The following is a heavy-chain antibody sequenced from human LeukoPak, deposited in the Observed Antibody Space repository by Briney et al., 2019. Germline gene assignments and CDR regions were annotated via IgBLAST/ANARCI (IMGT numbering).Heavy chain of an antibody. J-gene: IGHJ4*02. CDR1: GSTFSNAW. CDR2: IESKTDGGTI. Sequence: GGSLRLSCAASGSTFSNAWMTWVRQAPGQGLEWVGRIESKTDGGTIDYAAPVKGRFTISRDDSKNTLFLQMNSLKTEDTGVYYCTTDRVRDSSGWYRLGYWGQGTQVTVSS. CDR3: TTDRVRDSSGWYRLGY. V-gene: IGHV3-15*04. D-gene: IGHD6-19*01.